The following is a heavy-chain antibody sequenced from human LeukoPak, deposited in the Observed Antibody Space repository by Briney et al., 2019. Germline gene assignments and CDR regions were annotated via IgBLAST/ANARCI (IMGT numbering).Heavy chain of an antibody. V-gene: IGHV4-59*01. CDR2: IYYIGST. D-gene: IGHD2-21*01. Sequence: PSETLSLTCTVSGGSISSYYWSWIRQPPGKGLEWIAYIYYIGSTNYNPSLKSRVTITIDTSKNEFSLKMNSVTAADTAVYYCAREDHSFDVWGQGTMVTVSS. CDR1: GGSISSYY. CDR3: AREDHSFDV. J-gene: IGHJ3*01.